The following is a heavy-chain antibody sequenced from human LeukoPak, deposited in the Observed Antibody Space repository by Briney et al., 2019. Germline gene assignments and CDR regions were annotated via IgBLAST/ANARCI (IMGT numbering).Heavy chain of an antibody. Sequence: SETLSLTCGLSGYSISRGYCWAWIRQPPGKGLEWIGTIYHTGSTYYTPSLGSRVTISVDTSKNEFSLNLNSVTAADTAVYYCAREIIEVPGTFDYWGRGTLVTVSS. J-gene: IGHJ4*02. CDR1: GYSISRGYC. V-gene: IGHV4-38-2*02. D-gene: IGHD6-19*01. CDR3: AREIIEVPGTFDY. CDR2: IYHTGST.